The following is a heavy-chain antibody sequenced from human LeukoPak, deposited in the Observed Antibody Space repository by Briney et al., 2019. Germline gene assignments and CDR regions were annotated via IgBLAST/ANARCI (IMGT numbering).Heavy chain of an antibody. D-gene: IGHD6-6*01. J-gene: IGHJ4*02. CDR1: GGSISSYY. Sequence: SETLSLPCTVSGGSISSYYWSWIRHPPGKGLEWIGYIFYSGNTDYNPSLKSRVTISVDTSKNQFSLKLTSVTAADTAVYYCARGSRGIAARLFDYWGQGTLVTVSS. CDR3: ARGSRGIAARLFDY. V-gene: IGHV4-59*01. CDR2: IFYSGNT.